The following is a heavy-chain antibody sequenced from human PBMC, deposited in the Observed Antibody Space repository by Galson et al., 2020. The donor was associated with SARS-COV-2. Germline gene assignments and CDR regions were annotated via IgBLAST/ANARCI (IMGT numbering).Heavy chain of an antibody. D-gene: IGHD3-22*01. J-gene: IGHJ3*02. V-gene: IGHV4-59*11. CDR1: GVSITSHW. CDR3: ARVPVDKFDSSGHYWPGRTRGRGTFDI. Sequence: QWYQAEMETSETLSLTCTVSGVSITSHWWTWIRQSPGKGLEWIGYIYYSGSTDYSPSLRSRVTISVDTSKNQFSLKLSSVTATDTAVYYCARVPVDKFDSSGHYWPGRTRGRGTFDIWGQGTMVTVSS. CDR2: IYYSGST.